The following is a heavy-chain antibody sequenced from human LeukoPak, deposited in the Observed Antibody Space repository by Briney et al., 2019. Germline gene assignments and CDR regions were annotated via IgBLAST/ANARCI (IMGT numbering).Heavy chain of an antibody. CDR2: IRYDGGNI. J-gene: IGHJ4*02. CDR3: ANDDCSATSCYFIAYYFNS. CDR1: GFTLRNYG. V-gene: IGHV3-30*02. Sequence: PGGSLRLSCAASGFTLRNYGMHWVRQAPGKGLEWMAFIRYDGGNIHYADSVKGRFTISRDNSKNTLLMQMNTLRVEDKDVYYCANDDCSATSCYFIAYYFNSWGPGTPVTVSS. D-gene: IGHD2-2*01.